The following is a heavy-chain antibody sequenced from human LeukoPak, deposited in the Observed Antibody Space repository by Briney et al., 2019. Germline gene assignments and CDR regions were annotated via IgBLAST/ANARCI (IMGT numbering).Heavy chain of an antibody. CDR1: GYTFTDYY. D-gene: IGHD1-26*01. J-gene: IGHJ4*02. CDR3: ARDRVGTPLYFDY. CDR2: INPSGGST. Sequence: GASMKVSCKASGYTFTDYYIHWVRQAPEQGLEWMGIINPSGGSTSYAQKFQGRVTMTRDTSTSTVYMELSSLRSEDTAVYYCARDRVGTPLYFDYWGQGTLVTVSS. V-gene: IGHV1-46*03.